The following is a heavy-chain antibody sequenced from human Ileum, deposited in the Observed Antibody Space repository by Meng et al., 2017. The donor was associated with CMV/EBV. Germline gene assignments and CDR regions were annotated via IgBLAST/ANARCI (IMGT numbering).Heavy chain of an antibody. CDR1: FTGYY. J-gene: IGHJ5*02. D-gene: IGHD2-2*01. Sequence: FTGYYVHWLRQAPGEGLEWMGWVHPTSSETKAAEKFQGRVHMTSDTSITTVYMELHGLTSDDTAMYYCARAPIYCSNTDCYGNWFDPRGQGTLVTVSS. V-gene: IGHV1-2*02. CDR3: ARAPIYCSNTDCYGNWFDP. CDR2: VHPTSSET.